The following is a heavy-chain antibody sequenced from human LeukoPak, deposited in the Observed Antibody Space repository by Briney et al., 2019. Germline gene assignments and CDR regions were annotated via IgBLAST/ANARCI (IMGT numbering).Heavy chain of an antibody. CDR3: ARGIVGATTVVYYYYGMDV. CDR2: IIPIFGTA. CDR1: GGTFSSYA. Sequence: SVKVSCKASGGTFSSYAISWVRQAPGQGLEWMGGIIPIFGTANYAQKFQGRVTITADESTSTAYMELSGLRSEDTAVYYCARGIVGATTVVYYYYGMDVWGQGTTVTVSS. V-gene: IGHV1-69*13. J-gene: IGHJ6*02. D-gene: IGHD1-26*01.